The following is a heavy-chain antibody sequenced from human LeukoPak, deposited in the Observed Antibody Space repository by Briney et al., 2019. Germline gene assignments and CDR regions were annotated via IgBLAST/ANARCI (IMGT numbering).Heavy chain of an antibody. J-gene: IGHJ3*02. D-gene: IGHD3-22*01. CDR2: INPSSGGT. V-gene: IGHV1-2*02. CDR3: ASPPLNTSPYHDAFDI. Sequence: ASVMVSCKASGYTFTGYYMHWVRQAPGQGLEWMGWINPSSGGTNYAQKFQGRVTMTRDTSVSTAYMELSRLRSDDTAVYYCASPPLNTSPYHDAFDIWGQGTMVTVSS. CDR1: GYTFTGYY.